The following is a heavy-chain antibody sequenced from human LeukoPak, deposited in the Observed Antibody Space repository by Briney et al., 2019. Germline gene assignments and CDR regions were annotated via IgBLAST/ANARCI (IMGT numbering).Heavy chain of an antibody. CDR3: ARPGYSSGSDY. CDR2: IYPGDSHI. CDR1: GYSFTNYW. D-gene: IGHD5-18*01. V-gene: IGHV5-51*01. J-gene: IGHJ4*02. Sequence: GESLKISCKGSGYSFTNYWIGWGRQMPGKGLEWMGIIYPGDSHIRYSPSFQGQVTISADKSISTTYLQWSSLKASDTAMYYCARPGYSSGSDYWGQGTLVTVSS.